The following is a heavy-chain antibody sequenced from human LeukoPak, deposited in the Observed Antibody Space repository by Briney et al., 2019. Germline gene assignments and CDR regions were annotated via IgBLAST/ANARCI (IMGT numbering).Heavy chain of an antibody. V-gene: IGHV3-11*01. J-gene: IGHJ6*03. D-gene: IGHD1-1*01. CDR1: GFTFSDYY. CDR2: ISSSGSAI. CDR3: AAVQMQRSSWYDYYYMDV. Sequence: GGSQRLSCAASGFTFSDYYMTWIRQAPGKGLEWVSYISSSGSAIKYADSVKGRFSISRDNAKNSLYLQMNSLRVVDTAVYYCAAVQMQRSSWYDYYYMDVWGKGTTVTVSS.